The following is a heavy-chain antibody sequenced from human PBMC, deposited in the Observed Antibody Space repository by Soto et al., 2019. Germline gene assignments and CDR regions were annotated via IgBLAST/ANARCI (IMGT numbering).Heavy chain of an antibody. CDR2: IFYSGST. J-gene: IGHJ4*02. CDR3: ARHYPIGNNWNYFDY. V-gene: IGHV4-59*01. Sequence: SESLSRPCTVSGGAISSYYWGWIRQPPGKGLEWIGYIFYSGSTNYNPSLEGRVTISVDTSKNQFSLKVSSVTAADTAVYYCARHYPIGNNWNYFDYWGQGTLVTVSS. D-gene: IGHD1-1*01. CDR1: GGAISSYY.